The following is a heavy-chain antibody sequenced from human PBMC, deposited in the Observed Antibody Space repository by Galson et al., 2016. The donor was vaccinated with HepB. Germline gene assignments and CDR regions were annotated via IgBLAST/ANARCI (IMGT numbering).Heavy chain of an antibody. J-gene: IGHJ6*02. D-gene: IGHD6-6*01. Sequence: PALVKPTQTLTLTCTFSGFSLTTSGMCVSWIRQPPGKALEWLARIDWDDDKYYRTSLKTRLTISKDTSKNLVVLTMTNMDPVDTATYYCAHHFSISSMSRGGVDVWGQGTTVTVSS. CDR2: IDWDDDK. CDR3: AHHFSISSMSRGGVDV. CDR1: GFSLTTSGMC. V-gene: IGHV2-70*11.